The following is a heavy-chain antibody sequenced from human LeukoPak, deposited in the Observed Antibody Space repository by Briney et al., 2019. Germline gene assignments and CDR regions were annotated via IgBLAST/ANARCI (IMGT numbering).Heavy chain of an antibody. V-gene: IGHV3-23*01. D-gene: IGHD6-13*01. CDR2: ISGSGGST. Sequence: GGSLRLSCAASGFTFSSYAMSWVRQAPGKGLEWVSAISGSGGSTYYADSMKGRFTISRDNSKNTLYLQMNSLRAEDTAVYYCASAAGTYYYYGMDVWGQGTTVTVSS. CDR1: GFTFSSYA. J-gene: IGHJ6*02. CDR3: ASAAGTYYYYGMDV.